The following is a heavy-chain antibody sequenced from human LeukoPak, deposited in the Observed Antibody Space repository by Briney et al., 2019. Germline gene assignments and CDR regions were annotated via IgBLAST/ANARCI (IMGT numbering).Heavy chain of an antibody. V-gene: IGHV4-39*07. CDR1: GDSISSSSYY. CDR2: IYYSGST. J-gene: IGHJ3*02. CDR3: ARNYLGGNPDAFDI. Sequence: SETLSLTCTVSGDSISSSSYYWGWIRQPPGKELEWIGSIYYSGSTYYNPSLNSRVTISVDTSKNQFSLKLSSGTAPDTAVYYCARNYLGGNPDAFDIWGQGTMVTVSS. D-gene: IGHD4-23*01.